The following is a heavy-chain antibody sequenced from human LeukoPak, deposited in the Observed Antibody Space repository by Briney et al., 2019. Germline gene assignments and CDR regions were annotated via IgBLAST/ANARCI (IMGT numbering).Heavy chain of an antibody. J-gene: IGHJ4*02. CDR1: GYTFTGYS. CDR3: ARDIGRSAAVIDY. V-gene: IGHV1-2*02. CDR2: VNPNSGGT. D-gene: IGHD4-17*01. Sequence: ASVKVSCKASGYTFTGYSIHWVRQAPGQGLEWMGWVNPNSGGTNYAQNFQGRVTMTRDTSISTAYMELSRLRSDDTAVYYCARDIGRSAAVIDYWGQGTLVTVTS.